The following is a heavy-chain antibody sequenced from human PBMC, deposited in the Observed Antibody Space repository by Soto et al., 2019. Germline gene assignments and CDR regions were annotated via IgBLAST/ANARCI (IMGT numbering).Heavy chain of an antibody. CDR2: ISWNSGSI. V-gene: IGHV3-9*01. CDR3: ATDIGWSGDGSFDY. D-gene: IGHD2-15*01. CDR1: GFTFDDYA. Sequence: EVQLVESGGGLVQPGRSLRLSCAASGFTFDDYAMHWVRQAPGKGLEWVSGISWNSGSIGYADSVKGRFTISRDNAKNALYMQMNSLRAEDTALYYCATDIGWSGDGSFDYWGQGTLVTVSS. J-gene: IGHJ4*02.